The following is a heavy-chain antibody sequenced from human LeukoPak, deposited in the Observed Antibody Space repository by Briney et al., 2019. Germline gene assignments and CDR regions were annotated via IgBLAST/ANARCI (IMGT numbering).Heavy chain of an antibody. Sequence: GGSLRLSCAASGFTFSNYAMGWVRQAPRKGLEWVSVIGPGDDTHYADSVKGRFSISRDNSKSTLFLQMNSLRAEDTAVYYCARNPSRRPIDYWGQGTLVTVSP. CDR1: GFTFSNYA. CDR2: IGPGDDT. D-gene: IGHD6-6*01. J-gene: IGHJ4*01. V-gene: IGHV3-23*01. CDR3: ARNPSRRPIDY.